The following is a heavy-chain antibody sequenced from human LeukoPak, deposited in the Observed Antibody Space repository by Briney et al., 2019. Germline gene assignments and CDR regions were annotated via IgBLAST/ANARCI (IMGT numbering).Heavy chain of an antibody. V-gene: IGHV1-24*01. CDR2: FDPEDGET. J-gene: IGHJ4*02. CDR1: GYTLTELS. CDR3: ARVEGWGTSEFDY. D-gene: IGHD1-14*01. Sequence: ASVKVSCKVSGYTLTELSMHWVRQAPGKGLEWMGGFDPEDGETIYAQKFQGRVTITADESTSTAYMELSSLRSEDTAVYYCARVEGWGTSEFDYWGQGTLVTVSS.